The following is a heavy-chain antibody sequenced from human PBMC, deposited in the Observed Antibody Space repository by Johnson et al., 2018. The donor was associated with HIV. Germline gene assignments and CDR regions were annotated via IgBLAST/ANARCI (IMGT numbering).Heavy chain of an antibody. Sequence: EVQLVESGGGVVQPGRSLRLSCAASGFTFSSYAMHWVRQAPGKGLEWVSYISSSGSTIYYADSVKGRFTISRDNAKNSRYMQMTSLSAEDTAVYYCASPSRGSGSYFGGAFDIWGQGTMVTVSS. CDR3: ASPSRGSGSYFGGAFDI. D-gene: IGHD1-26*01. CDR1: GFTFSSYA. V-gene: IGHV3-48*04. J-gene: IGHJ3*02. CDR2: ISSSGSTI.